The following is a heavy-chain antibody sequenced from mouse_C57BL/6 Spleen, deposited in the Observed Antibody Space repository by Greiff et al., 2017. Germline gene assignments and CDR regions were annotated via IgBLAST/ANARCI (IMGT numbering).Heavy chain of an antibody. J-gene: IGHJ4*01. D-gene: IGHD1-1*01. CDR3: ARDWTFYYGSSYHYYAMDY. Sequence: EVQLQQSGPELVKPGASVKMSCKASGYTFTDYNMHWVKQSHGKSLEWIGYLNPNNGGTSYNQKFKGKATLTVNKSSSTAYMELRSLTSEDSAVYYCARDWTFYYGSSYHYYAMDYWGQGTSVTVSS. V-gene: IGHV1-22*01. CDR2: LNPNNGGT. CDR1: GYTFTDYN.